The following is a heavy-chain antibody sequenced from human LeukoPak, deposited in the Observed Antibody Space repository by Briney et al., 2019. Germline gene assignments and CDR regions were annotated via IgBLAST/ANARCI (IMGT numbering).Heavy chain of an antibody. CDR3: ARDEEDDSSGYLGY. V-gene: IGHV3-20*04. Sequence: GGSLRLSCAASGFTFDDYGMSWVRHAPGKGLEWVSGINWNGGSTGYADSVKGRFTISRDNAKNSLYLQMNSLRAEDTALYYCARDEEDDSSGYLGYWGQGTLVTVSS. J-gene: IGHJ4*02. CDR1: GFTFDDYG. D-gene: IGHD3-22*01. CDR2: INWNGGST.